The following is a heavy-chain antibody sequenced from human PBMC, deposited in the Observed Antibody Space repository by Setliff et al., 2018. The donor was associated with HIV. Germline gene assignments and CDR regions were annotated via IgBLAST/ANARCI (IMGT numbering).Heavy chain of an antibody. CDR3: ASPRSLLVWYDAFDI. J-gene: IGHJ3*02. CDR2: VFYTGGT. D-gene: IGHD3-16*01. Sequence: PSETLSLTCTISGGSITSHYWSWIRQPPGKGLEWIGYVFYTGGTNYRPSLRGRVTISVDTSKNHFSLKLSSVTAADTAVYYCASPRSLLVWYDAFDIWGQGTMVTVSS. V-gene: IGHV4-59*11. CDR1: GGSITSHY.